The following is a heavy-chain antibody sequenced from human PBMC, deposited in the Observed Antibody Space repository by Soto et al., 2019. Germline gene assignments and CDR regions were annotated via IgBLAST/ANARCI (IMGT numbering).Heavy chain of an antibody. V-gene: IGHV4-30-2*01. CDR3: ARVRREYDNSGPVDY. D-gene: IGHD3-22*01. CDR2: IYYGGST. Sequence: QLQLQESGSGLVKPSQTLSLTCAVSGGSISSGDFSWNWIRQPPGKGLEYIGYIYYGGSTYYNPSLQSRVTXSXAXSXXQFSLKLNSVTAADTAVYYCARVRREYDNSGPVDYWGQGTLVTVSS. J-gene: IGHJ4*02. CDR1: GGSISSGDFS.